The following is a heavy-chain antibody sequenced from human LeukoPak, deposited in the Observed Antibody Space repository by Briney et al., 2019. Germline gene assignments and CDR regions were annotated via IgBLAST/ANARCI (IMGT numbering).Heavy chain of an antibody. CDR1: GGSISNYY. CDR2: IYYSGTT. J-gene: IGHJ5*02. Sequence: SETLSLTCTVSGGSISNYYWSWIRQPPGKGLEWIGYIYYSGTTNYNPSLKSRVTISADTSKNQFSLRLSSVTAADTAVYYCAKLIPAAKFDPWGQGTLVTVSS. D-gene: IGHD6-13*01. CDR3: AKLIPAAKFDP. V-gene: IGHV4-59*08.